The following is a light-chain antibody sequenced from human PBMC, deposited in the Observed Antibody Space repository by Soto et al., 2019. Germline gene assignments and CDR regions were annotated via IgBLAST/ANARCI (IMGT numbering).Light chain of an antibody. Sequence: DIQMTQTQSSLSASVGDRVTITCRTSQGINDYLTWYKMKPGEAPNLLIYAASALQSGIPSRFSGSASGTEFTLTITSLQPEDFATYYCQQSYNFPRTFGQGTKVEFK. J-gene: IGKJ1*01. CDR2: AAS. CDR3: QQSYNFPRT. CDR1: QGINDY. V-gene: IGKV1-39*01.